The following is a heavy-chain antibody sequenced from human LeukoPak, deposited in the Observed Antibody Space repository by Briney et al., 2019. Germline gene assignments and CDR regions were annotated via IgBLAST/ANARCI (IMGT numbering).Heavy chain of an antibody. Sequence: GGSLRLSCAASGFTFSSYWMHWVRQAPGKGLVWVSRINSDGSSTSYADSVKGRLTISRDNAKNTLYLQMNSLRAEDMAVYYCARESSSYYSIDYWGQGTLVTVSS. CDR1: GFTFSSYW. CDR3: ARESSSYYSIDY. V-gene: IGHV3-74*01. J-gene: IGHJ4*02. D-gene: IGHD6-13*01. CDR2: INSDGSST.